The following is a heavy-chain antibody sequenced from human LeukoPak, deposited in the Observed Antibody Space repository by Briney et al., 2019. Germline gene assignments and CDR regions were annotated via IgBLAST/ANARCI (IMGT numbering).Heavy chain of an antibody. CDR2: IYYSGST. CDR3: ASSLGYSYIYFDY. J-gene: IGHJ4*02. V-gene: IGHV4-39*07. CDR1: GGSISSSSYY. Sequence: SETLSLTCTVSGGSISSSSYYWGWIRQPPGKGLEWIGSIYYSGSTYYNPSLKSRVTISVDTSKNQFSLKLSSVTAADTAVHYCASSLGYSYIYFDYWGQGTLVTVSS. D-gene: IGHD5-18*01.